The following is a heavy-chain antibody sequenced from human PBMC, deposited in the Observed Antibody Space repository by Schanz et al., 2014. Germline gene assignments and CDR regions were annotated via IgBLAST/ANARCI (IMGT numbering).Heavy chain of an antibody. V-gene: IGHV1-8*02. J-gene: IGHJ4*02. Sequence: VQLVESGAEVKRPGASVRVSCKASGYSFTDYAIHWVRQAPGQGLEWMGWMNPNSGNTGYAQKFQGRVTMTRDTSTSTVYMELSSLRSEDTAVYYCARDGEAAAGCDYWGQGTLVTVSS. CDR1: GYSFTDYA. CDR3: ARDGEAAAGCDY. CDR2: MNPNSGNT. D-gene: IGHD6-13*01.